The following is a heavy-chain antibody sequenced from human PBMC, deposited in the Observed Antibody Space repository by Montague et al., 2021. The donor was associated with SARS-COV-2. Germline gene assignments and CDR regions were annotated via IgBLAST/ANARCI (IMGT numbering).Heavy chain of an antibody. V-gene: IGHV4-4*02. CDR1: GASVSSINW. Sequence: SETLSLTCVVSGASVSSINWWSWVRQPPGRGLEWIAEIHHTGIINFNPSLRSRGLISLDSSTNQFSLTLNSVTAADTATYYCASHPVFQQLYSWGQGTLVSVS. CDR3: ASHPVFQQLYS. J-gene: IGHJ4*02. D-gene: IGHD6-13*01. CDR2: IHHTGII.